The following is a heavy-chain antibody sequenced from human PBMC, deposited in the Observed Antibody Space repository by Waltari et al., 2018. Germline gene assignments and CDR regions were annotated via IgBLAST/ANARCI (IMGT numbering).Heavy chain of an antibody. D-gene: IGHD1-1*01. Sequence: EVQLLESGGGLVQPGGSLRLSCAASGFTFSSYAMSWVRQAPGKGREWVSAISGSGGRTYYADSGKARLTISRDNSKTTLYLQMNSLRAEDMAVYYCASTGTGYYYYYYGMDVWGQGTTVTVSS. CDR3: ASTGTGYYYYYYGMDV. J-gene: IGHJ6*02. CDR2: ISGSGGRT. V-gene: IGHV3-23*01. CDR1: GFTFSSYA.